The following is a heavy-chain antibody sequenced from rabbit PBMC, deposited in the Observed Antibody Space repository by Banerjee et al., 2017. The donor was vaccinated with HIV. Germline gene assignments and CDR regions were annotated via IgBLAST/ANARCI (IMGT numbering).Heavy chain of an antibody. J-gene: IGHJ6*01. CDR2: IVTGSGIR. Sequence: QEQLEESGGDLVQPGASLTLTCNASGFGFSSDAMCWVRQAPGKGLEWIGCIVTGSGIRNHANGVQGRFTISSDNAQNTVDLQMNSLTPADTAAYFCARNANGGWDLWGPGTLVTVS. CDR1: GFGFSSDA. CDR3: ARNANGGWDL. V-gene: IGHV1S47*01. D-gene: IGHD4-1*01.